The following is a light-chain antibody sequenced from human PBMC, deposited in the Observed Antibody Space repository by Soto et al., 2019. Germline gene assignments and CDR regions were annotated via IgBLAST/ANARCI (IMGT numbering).Light chain of an antibody. CDR3: AAWDDSLNGPV. Sequence: QSVLTQPPSASGTHGQRVTISCSGSSANIGSNTVNWYQQIPGTAPKILIYSNNQRPSGVPDRFSGSKSGTSASLAISGLQSEDEADYYCAAWDDSLNGPVFGGGNKLTVL. CDR1: SANIGSNT. V-gene: IGLV1-44*01. CDR2: SNN. J-gene: IGLJ2*01.